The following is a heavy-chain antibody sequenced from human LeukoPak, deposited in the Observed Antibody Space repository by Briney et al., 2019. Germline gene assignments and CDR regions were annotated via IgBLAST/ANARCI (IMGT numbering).Heavy chain of an antibody. D-gene: IGHD6-13*01. CDR2: IYTSGST. J-gene: IGHJ6*03. Sequence: SETLSLTCTVSGGSISSYYWSWIRQPPGKGLEWIGYIYTSGSTNYNPSLKSRVTISVDTSKNQFSLKLSSVTAADTAVYYCARSYSSSWYGYYYYYMDVWGKGTTVTVSS. CDR3: ARSYSSSWYGYYYYYMDV. V-gene: IGHV4-4*09. CDR1: GGSISSYY.